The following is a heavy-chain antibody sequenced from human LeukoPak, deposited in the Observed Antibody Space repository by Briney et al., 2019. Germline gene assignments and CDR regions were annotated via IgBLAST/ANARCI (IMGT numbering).Heavy chain of an antibody. CDR3: ARDVTMMGNYFNY. V-gene: IGHV4-38-2*02. Sequence: SETLSLTCTVSGYSISSGHYWGWIRQPPGKGLEWIGSIYHSGSTYYNPSLKSRVTISVDTSKNQFSLKLSSVTAADTAVYYCARDVTMMGNYFNYWGQGTLVTVSS. D-gene: IGHD3-22*01. CDR2: IYHSGST. J-gene: IGHJ4*02. CDR1: GYSISSGHY.